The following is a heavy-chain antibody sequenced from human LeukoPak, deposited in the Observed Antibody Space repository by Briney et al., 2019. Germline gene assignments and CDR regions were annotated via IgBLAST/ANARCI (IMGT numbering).Heavy chain of an antibody. CDR2: ISYDGSNK. CDR3: AKEAGSSWQYGMDV. Sequence: GGSLRLSCAASGFTFSSYGMHWVRQAPGKGLEWVAVISYDGSNKYYADSVKGRFTISRDNAKNSLYLQMNSLRAEDTALYYCAKEAGSSWQYGMDVWGQGTTVTVSS. J-gene: IGHJ6*02. V-gene: IGHV3-30*18. D-gene: IGHD6-13*01. CDR1: GFTFSSYG.